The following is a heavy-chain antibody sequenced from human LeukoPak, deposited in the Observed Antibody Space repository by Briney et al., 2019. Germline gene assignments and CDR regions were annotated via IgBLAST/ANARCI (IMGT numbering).Heavy chain of an antibody. Sequence: SQTLSLTCAVSGGSISSGGYSWSWIRQPPGKGLEWIGYIYHSGSTYYNPSLKSRVTISVDRSKNQFSLKLSSVTAADTAVYYCARVEATMVRGVCVDYWGQGTLVTVSS. V-gene: IGHV4-30-2*01. J-gene: IGHJ4*02. D-gene: IGHD3-10*01. CDR2: IYHSGST. CDR3: ARVEATMVRGVCVDY. CDR1: GGSISSGGYS.